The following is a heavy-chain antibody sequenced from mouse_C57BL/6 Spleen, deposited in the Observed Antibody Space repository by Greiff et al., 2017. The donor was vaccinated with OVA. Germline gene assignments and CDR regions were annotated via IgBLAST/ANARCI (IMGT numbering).Heavy chain of an antibody. Sequence: VQLQQPGAELVMPGASVKLSCKASGYTFTSYWMHWVKQRPGQGLELIGEIDPSDSYTNYNQKFKGKSTLTVDKSSSTAYMQLSSLTSEDSAVYYCARRIYYYGSSYGYFDVWGTGTTVTVSS. V-gene: IGHV1-69*01. CDR1: GYTFTSYW. J-gene: IGHJ1*03. CDR2: IDPSDSYT. D-gene: IGHD1-1*01. CDR3: ARRIYYYGSSYGYFDV.